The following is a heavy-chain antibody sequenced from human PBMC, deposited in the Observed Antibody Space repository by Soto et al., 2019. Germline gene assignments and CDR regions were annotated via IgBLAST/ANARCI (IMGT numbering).Heavy chain of an antibody. D-gene: IGHD4-17*01. Sequence: GASVKVSCKASGYTFTSYGISWVRQAPGQGLEWMGWISAYNGHTNYAQKLQGSVTMTTDTSTRTAYMELRSLRSDDTAMYYCARVFTDYGDYKYYFDYWGQGTLVTVS. CDR3: ARVFTDYGDYKYYFDY. J-gene: IGHJ4*02. CDR2: ISAYNGHT. CDR1: GYTFTSYG. V-gene: IGHV1-18*04.